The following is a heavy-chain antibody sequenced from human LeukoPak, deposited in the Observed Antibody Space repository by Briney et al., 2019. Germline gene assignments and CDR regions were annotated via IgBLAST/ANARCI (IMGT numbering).Heavy chain of an antibody. CDR3: ARGAGTPIVWFDP. CDR2: SNAGNGNT. V-gene: IGHV1-3*01. D-gene: IGHD1-1*01. Sequence: ASVKVSCKASGYTFTSYAMHWVRQAPGQRLEWMGWSNAGNGNTKYSQKFQGRVTITADKSTSTAYMELSSLRSEDTAVYYCARGAGTPIVWFDPWGQGTLVTVSS. CDR1: GYTFTSYA. J-gene: IGHJ5*02.